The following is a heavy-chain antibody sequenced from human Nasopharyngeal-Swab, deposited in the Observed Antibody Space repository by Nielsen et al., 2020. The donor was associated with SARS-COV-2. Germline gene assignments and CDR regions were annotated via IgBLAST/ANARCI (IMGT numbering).Heavy chain of an antibody. CDR1: GFIFSSYA. V-gene: IGHV3-30*04. Sequence: GGSLRLSCAASGFIFSSYAMHWVRQAPGKGLEWVAVASSDGRNKYYADSVKGRFTVSRDNSKNTLYLQMNSLRAEDTAVYYCARRALQDYYFDYWGQGTLVTVSS. J-gene: IGHJ4*02. CDR2: ASSDGRNK. CDR3: ARRALQDYYFDY.